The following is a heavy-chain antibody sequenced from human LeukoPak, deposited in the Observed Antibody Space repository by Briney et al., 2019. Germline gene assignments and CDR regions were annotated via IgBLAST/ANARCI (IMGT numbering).Heavy chain of an antibody. Sequence: AGGSLRLSCAASGFTFSDYWMSWVRQAPGKGLEWVANIKQDGSEKYYVDSVKGRFTISRDNAKNSLYLQMNSLRAEDTAVYYCARYYYDSSGYFWNPYYYYYMDVWGKGTTVTVSS. CDR3: ARYYYDSSGYFWNPYYYYYMDV. CDR2: IKQDGSEK. J-gene: IGHJ6*03. V-gene: IGHV3-7*01. D-gene: IGHD3-22*01. CDR1: GFTFSDYW.